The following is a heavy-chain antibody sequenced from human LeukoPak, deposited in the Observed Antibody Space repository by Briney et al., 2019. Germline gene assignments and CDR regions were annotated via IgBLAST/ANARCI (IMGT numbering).Heavy chain of an antibody. V-gene: IGHV3-74*01. CDR2: INSDGSST. Sequence: GGSLRFSCAASGFTFSSYWMHWVRQAPGKGLVWVSRINSDGSSTSYADSVKGRFTISRDNAKNSLYLQMNSLRAEDTAVYYCAREGYDFWSGYYTRDPFDIWGQGTMVTVSS. J-gene: IGHJ3*02. D-gene: IGHD3-3*01. CDR1: GFTFSSYW. CDR3: AREGYDFWSGYYTRDPFDI.